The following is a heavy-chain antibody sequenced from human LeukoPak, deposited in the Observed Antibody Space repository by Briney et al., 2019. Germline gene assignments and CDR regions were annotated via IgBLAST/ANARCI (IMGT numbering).Heavy chain of an antibody. D-gene: IGHD5-12*01. Sequence: SETLSLTCIVSGGSISGYYWSWIRRPPGKGLEWIGYIYTSGSTNYSPSLKSRVTISVDTSKNQFSLKLSSVTAADTAVYYCARHGDGDYDFFDYWGQGILVTVSS. J-gene: IGHJ4*02. CDR1: GGSISGYY. CDR2: IYTSGST. CDR3: ARHGDGDYDFFDY. V-gene: IGHV4-4*09.